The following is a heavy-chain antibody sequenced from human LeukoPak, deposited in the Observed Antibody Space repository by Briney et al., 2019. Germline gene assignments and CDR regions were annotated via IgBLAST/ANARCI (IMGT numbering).Heavy chain of an antibody. CDR1: GFSRSTRGMC. D-gene: IGHD3-9*01. V-gene: IGHV2-70*01. CDR3: ARYNYDILTGYGLEAFDY. CDR2: LEWEGCK. Sequence: SGPTLVNPTQTLTLTCTFSGFSRSTRGMCVSWIRQPPGKALGWLSLLEWEGCKDYSTSLKTTLNISQDTSKNQVVLTLTNMDPVDTAPYYCARYNYDILTGYGLEAFDYWGQGTLVPVSS. J-gene: IGHJ4*02.